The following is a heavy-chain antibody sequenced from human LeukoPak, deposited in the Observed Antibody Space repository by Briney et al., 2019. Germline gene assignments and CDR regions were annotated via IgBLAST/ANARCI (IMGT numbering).Heavy chain of an antibody. CDR2: IYHSGST. CDR1: GYSISSGYY. V-gene: IGHV4-38-2*02. J-gene: IGHJ1*01. Sequence: SETLSLTCTVSGYSISSGYYWGWIRQPPGKGLEWIGSIYHSGSTYYNPSLKSRVTISVDTSKNQFSLKLSSVTAADTAVYYCARGAPVGPTGYFQHWGQGTLVTVSS. D-gene: IGHD3-9*01. CDR3: ARGAPVGPTGYFQH.